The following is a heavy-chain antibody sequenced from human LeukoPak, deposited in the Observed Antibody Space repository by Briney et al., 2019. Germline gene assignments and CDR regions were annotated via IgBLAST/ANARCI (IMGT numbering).Heavy chain of an antibody. Sequence: GGSLRLSCAASGFTFSSYSMNWVRQAPGKGLEWVSSVSSSATFIYYADSLKGRFTISRDNAKNSLYLQMNSLRAEDTAVYYSARSAGVYDAFDIWGQGTMVTVSS. CDR2: VSSSATFI. D-gene: IGHD7-27*01. CDR3: ARSAGVYDAFDI. V-gene: IGHV3-21*01. CDR1: GFTFSSYS. J-gene: IGHJ3*02.